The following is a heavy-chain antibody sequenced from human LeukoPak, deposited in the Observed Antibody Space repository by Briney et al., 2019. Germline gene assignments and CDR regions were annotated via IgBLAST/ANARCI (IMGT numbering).Heavy chain of an antibody. CDR3: ATGAGPLKYYYHMDV. Sequence: GGSLRLSCAASGFTVSSSHINWVRQAPGKGLEWVSVIYSGGSSYYADSVKGRFTVSRDNSKNTVYLQMKNLGAEDTAVYYCATGAGPLKYYYHMDVWGKGTTVIVSS. V-gene: IGHV3-66*01. CDR2: IYSGGSS. J-gene: IGHJ6*03. CDR1: GFTVSSSH. D-gene: IGHD7-27*01.